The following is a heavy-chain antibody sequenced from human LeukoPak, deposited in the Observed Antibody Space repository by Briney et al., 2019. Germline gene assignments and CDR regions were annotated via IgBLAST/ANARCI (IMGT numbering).Heavy chain of an antibody. CDR1: GLTFSSYS. J-gene: IGHJ4*02. Sequence: GGSLRLSCEASGLTFSSYSMNWVRQAPGKGLEWVSYISSSSSTRYYADSVKGRFTISRNNSKNTLYLQMNSLRAEDTAVYYCARDGLEALLWFGELFSYYFDYWGQGTLVTVSS. CDR2: ISSSSSTR. D-gene: IGHD3-10*01. CDR3: ARDGLEALLWFGELFSYYFDY. V-gene: IGHV3-48*01.